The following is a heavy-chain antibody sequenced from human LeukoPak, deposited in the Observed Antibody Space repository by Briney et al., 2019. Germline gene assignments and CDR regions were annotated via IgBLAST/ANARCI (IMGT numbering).Heavy chain of an antibody. CDR1: GGSISSYY. V-gene: IGHV4-4*07. D-gene: IGHD3-22*01. J-gene: IGHJ4*02. Sequence: SETLSLTCTVSGGSISSYYWSWIRQPAGKGLERIGAIYHRGTTYYNPSLKSRVTMSVDTSKNQFSLNLTSVTAADTAVYYCARDGAGSGYLFDYWGQGILVTVSS. CDR2: IYHRGTT. CDR3: ARDGAGSGYLFDY.